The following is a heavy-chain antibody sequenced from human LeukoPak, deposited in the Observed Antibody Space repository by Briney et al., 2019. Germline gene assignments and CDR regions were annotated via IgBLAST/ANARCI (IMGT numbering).Heavy chain of an antibody. J-gene: IGHJ4*02. Sequence: ASVKVSCKASGGTFCSYAISWVRQAPGQGLEWMGRIIPILGIANYAQKFQGRVTITADKSTSTAYMELSSLRSEDTAVYYRAYSHGGYSYGTDPYYFDYWGQGTLVTVSS. CDR1: GGTFCSYA. CDR2: IIPILGIA. D-gene: IGHD5-18*01. CDR3: AYSHGGYSYGTDPYYFDY. V-gene: IGHV1-69*04.